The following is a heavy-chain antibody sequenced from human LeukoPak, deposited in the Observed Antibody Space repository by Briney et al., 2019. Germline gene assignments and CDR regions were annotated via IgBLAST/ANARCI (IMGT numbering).Heavy chain of an antibody. CDR3: AKGAPSSSSIFDF. Sequence: GRSLRLSCAASGFTFSSYGMHWVREAPGKGLEWVAVIWYDGSNKYYADSVKGRFTISRDNSKNTLYLQMNSLRAEDTAVYYCAKGAPSSSSIFDFWGPGTLVTVSS. CDR1: GFTFSSYG. D-gene: IGHD6-6*01. J-gene: IGHJ4*02. CDR2: IWYDGSNK. V-gene: IGHV3-33*06.